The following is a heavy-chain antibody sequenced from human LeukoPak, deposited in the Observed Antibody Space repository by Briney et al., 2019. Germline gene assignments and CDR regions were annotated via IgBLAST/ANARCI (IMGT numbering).Heavy chain of an antibody. CDR1: GGSISSYY. Sequence: SETLSLTCTVSGGSISSYYLSWIRQPAGKGLEWIGRIYSRVTTYNPSLKSRVTMSADTSRNHVSLTLNSVTAADTAVYYCAREGREMATINDYWGQGTLVTVSS. CDR3: AREGREMATINDY. J-gene: IGHJ4*02. D-gene: IGHD5-24*01. V-gene: IGHV4-4*07. CDR2: IYSRVT.